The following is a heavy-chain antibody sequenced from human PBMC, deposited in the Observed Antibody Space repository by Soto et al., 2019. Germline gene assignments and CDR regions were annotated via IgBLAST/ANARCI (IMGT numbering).Heavy chain of an antibody. J-gene: IGHJ4*02. Sequence: QVQLVESGGGVVQPGRSLRLSCAASGFTFSSYAMHWVRQAPGKGLEWVAVISYDGSNKYYADSVKGRFTISRDNSKNTLYLQMNSLRAEDTAVYYCARDDSASFVYWGQGTLVTVSS. V-gene: IGHV3-30-3*01. CDR2: ISYDGSNK. D-gene: IGHD3-22*01. CDR1: GFTFSSYA. CDR3: ARDDSASFVY.